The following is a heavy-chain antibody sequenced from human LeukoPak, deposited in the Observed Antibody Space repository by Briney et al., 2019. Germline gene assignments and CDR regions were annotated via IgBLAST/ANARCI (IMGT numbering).Heavy chain of an antibody. V-gene: IGHV3-30*18. CDR1: GFTFSSYG. CDR3: AKAGHHSSSSFPTARQRSKYYFDY. J-gene: IGHJ4*02. Sequence: GGSLRLSCAASGFTFSSYGMHWVRQAPGKGLEWVAVISYDGSNKYYADSVKGRFTISRDNSKNTLYLQMDSLRAEDTAVYYCAKAGHHSSSSFPTARQRSKYYFDYWGQGTLVTVSS. CDR2: ISYDGSNK. D-gene: IGHD6-13*01.